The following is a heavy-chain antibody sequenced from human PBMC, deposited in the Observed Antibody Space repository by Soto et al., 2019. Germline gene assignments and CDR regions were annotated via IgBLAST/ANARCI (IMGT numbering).Heavy chain of an antibody. CDR2: INPNSGGT. D-gene: IGHD5-18*01. CDR3: ARGGGKDTAMVAGMDV. Sequence: ASVKVSCKASGYTFTGYYMHWVRQAPGQGLEWMGWINPNSGGTNYAQKFQGWVTMTRDTSISTAYMELSRLRSDDTAVYYCARGGGKDTAMVAGMDVWGQGTTGTVYS. V-gene: IGHV1-2*04. J-gene: IGHJ6*02. CDR1: GYTFTGYY.